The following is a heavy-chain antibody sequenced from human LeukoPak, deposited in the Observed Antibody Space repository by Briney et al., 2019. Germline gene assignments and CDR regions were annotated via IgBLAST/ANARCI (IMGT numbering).Heavy chain of an antibody. CDR2: INPNSGGT. Sequence: ASVKVSCKASGYTFTGYYMHWVRQAPGQGLEWMGWINPNSGGTKYAQKFQGRVTLTRDTSMSTAYMELSRLRSDDTAVYYCARERGYSGYDSDYWGQGTLSPSPQ. J-gene: IGHJ4*02. V-gene: IGHV1-2*02. CDR3: ARERGYSGYDSDY. D-gene: IGHD5-12*01. CDR1: GYTFTGYY.